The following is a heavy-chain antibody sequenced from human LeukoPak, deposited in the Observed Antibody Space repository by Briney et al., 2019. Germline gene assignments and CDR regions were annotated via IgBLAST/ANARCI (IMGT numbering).Heavy chain of an antibody. J-gene: IGHJ3*02. V-gene: IGHV3-23*01. CDR3: ARELRTPYDILGRGNAFDI. CDR1: GFTFSSYW. Sequence: GGSLRLSCAASGFTFSSYWMHWVRQAPGKGLEWVSAISGSGGSTYYADSVKGRFTISRDNSKNSLYLQMNSLRAEDTAVYYCARELRTPYDILGRGNAFDIWGHGTMVTVSS. D-gene: IGHD3-9*01. CDR2: ISGSGGST.